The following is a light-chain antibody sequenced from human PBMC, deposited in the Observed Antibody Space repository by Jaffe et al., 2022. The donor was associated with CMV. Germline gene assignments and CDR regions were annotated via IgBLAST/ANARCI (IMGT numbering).Light chain of an antibody. Sequence: DIQMSQSPSSLSASVGDRVTIPCRASRGISNYLAWYQQKPGEPPKFLIYATFTLHSGVPSRFSASGSGADFALTISSLQPEDVATYYCQQYNTAPRMFGQGTKVELK. CDR1: RGISNY. CDR2: ATF. V-gene: IGKV1-27*01. J-gene: IGKJ1*01. CDR3: QQYNTAPRM.